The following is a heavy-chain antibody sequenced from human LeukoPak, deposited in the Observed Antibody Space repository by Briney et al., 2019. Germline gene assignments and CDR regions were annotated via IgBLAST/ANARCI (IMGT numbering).Heavy chain of an antibody. CDR2: INHSGST. D-gene: IGHD6-13*01. CDR3: ARGPRRSSWFWVPYHMDV. CDR1: GGSFSGYY. J-gene: IGHJ6*03. V-gene: IGHV4-34*01. Sequence: SETLSLTCAVYGGSFSGYYWSWVRQPPGKGREWSGEINHSGSTNYNPSLKRRVNISVEKSKKQFSLKLSSVTAADTAVYYCARGPRRSSWFWVPYHMDVWGKGTTVTVSS.